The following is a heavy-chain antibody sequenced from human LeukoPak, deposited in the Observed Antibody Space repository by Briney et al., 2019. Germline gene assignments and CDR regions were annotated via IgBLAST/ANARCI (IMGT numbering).Heavy chain of an antibody. D-gene: IGHD4-17*01. CDR3: VRETTVTTNYFDY. Sequence: SETLSLTCAVSGGSISSGGYSWSWIRQPPGKGLEWIGYIYHSGSTYYNPSLKSRVTISVDRSKNQFSLKLSSVTAADTAVYYCVRETTVTTNYFDYWGQGTLVTVSS. CDR2: IYHSGST. CDR1: GGSISSGGYS. V-gene: IGHV4-30-2*01. J-gene: IGHJ4*02.